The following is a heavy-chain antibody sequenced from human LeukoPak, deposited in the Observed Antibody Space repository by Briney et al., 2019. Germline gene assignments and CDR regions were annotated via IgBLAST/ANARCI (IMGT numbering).Heavy chain of an antibody. CDR2: IYYSGST. D-gene: IGHD6-13*01. V-gene: IGHV4-59*01. Sequence: SETLSLTCTVSGGSISSYYWSWIRQPPGKGLEWIGYIYYSGSTNYNPSLKSRVTISVDTSKNQFSLKLSSVTAADTAVYYCARVLAAAGTSDYWGQGTLVTVSS. J-gene: IGHJ4*02. CDR1: GGSISSYY. CDR3: ARVLAAAGTSDY.